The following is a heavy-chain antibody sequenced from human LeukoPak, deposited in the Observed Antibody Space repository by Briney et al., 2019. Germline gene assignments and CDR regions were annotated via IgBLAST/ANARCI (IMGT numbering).Heavy chain of an antibody. D-gene: IGHD5-24*01. Sequence: SETLSLTCTVSGGSISSSSYYWGWIRQPPGKGLEWIGSIYYSGSTYYNPSLKSRVTISVDTSKNQFSLKLSSVTAADTAVYYCAGSRARWRSNAFDIWGQGTMVTVSS. J-gene: IGHJ3*02. CDR2: IYYSGST. V-gene: IGHV4-39*01. CDR1: GGSISSSSYY. CDR3: AGSRARWRSNAFDI.